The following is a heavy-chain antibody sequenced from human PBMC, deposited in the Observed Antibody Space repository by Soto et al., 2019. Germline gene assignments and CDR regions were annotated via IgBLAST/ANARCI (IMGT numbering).Heavy chain of an antibody. V-gene: IGHV4-39*01. CDR1: GGSISSSDFY. Sequence: SETLSLTCTVSGGSISSSDFYWGWLRQTPGKGLEFIGSMYYSGTTYYNPSLKSRVTISVDTSKNQFTLKLISVTAADTAVYYCAVVDSTGNWFDPWCERALVTSP. CDR2: MYYSGTT. D-gene: IGHD6-25*01. CDR3: AVVDSTGNWFDP. J-gene: IGHJ5*02.